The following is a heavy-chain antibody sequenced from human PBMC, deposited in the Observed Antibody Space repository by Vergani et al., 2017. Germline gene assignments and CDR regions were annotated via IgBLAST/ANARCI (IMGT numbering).Heavy chain of an antibody. CDR3: ERCLSENDTYGRSGY. D-gene: IGHD3-22*01. CDR1: GYTFSTYG. CDR2: ISAYNCNT. Sequence: QVQLVQSGAEVKKPGASVKVSCKASGYTFSTYGTSWVRQAPGQGLEWMGWISAYNCNTNYPEKFQGRLTMTTDTSTRTAYMELRSLRSDDTAVYYCERCLSENDTYGRSGYWVPGALVTVSS. V-gene: IGHV1-18*01. J-gene: IGHJ4*02.